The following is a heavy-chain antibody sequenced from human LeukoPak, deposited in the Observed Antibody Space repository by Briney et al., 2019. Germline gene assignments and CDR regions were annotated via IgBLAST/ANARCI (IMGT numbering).Heavy chain of an antibody. CDR3: AKRLCSGGSCSYYYYYGMDV. Sequence: PGGSLRLSCAASGFTFSNYALNWVRQAPGKGLEWASAISGSGGSTYYADSVKGRFTISRDNSKNTLYLQMNSLRAEDTAVYYCAKRLCSGGSCSYYYYYGMDVWGQGTTVTVSS. CDR1: GFTFSNYA. D-gene: IGHD2-15*01. CDR2: ISGSGGST. V-gene: IGHV3-23*01. J-gene: IGHJ6*02.